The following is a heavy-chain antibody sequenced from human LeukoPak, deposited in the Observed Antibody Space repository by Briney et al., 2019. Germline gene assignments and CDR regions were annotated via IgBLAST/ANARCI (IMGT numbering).Heavy chain of an antibody. D-gene: IGHD1-26*01. CDR2: ISSSSSYI. CDR3: ARSLIVGSTRGAFDI. V-gene: IGHV3-21*01. Sequence: GGSLRLSCAASGFTFSSYSMNWLRRAPAKGLEWVSSISSSSSYIYYADSVKGRFTISRDNAKNSLYLQMNSLRAEDTAVYYCARSLIVGSTRGAFDIWGQGTMVTVSS. CDR1: GFTFSSYS. J-gene: IGHJ3*02.